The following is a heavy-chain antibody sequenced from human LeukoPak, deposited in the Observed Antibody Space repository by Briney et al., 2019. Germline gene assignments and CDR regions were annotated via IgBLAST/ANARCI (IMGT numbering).Heavy chain of an antibody. CDR3: ARDDSSGYSTLGY. J-gene: IGHJ4*02. Sequence: PSETLPLTCTVSGGSISSHYWSWIRQPPGKGLEWIGDIYYSGSTNYNPSLKSRVTISLDTSKNQFSLRLSSVTAADTAVYYCARDDSSGYSTLGYWGQGTLVTVSS. V-gene: IGHV4-59*11. CDR2: IYYSGST. D-gene: IGHD3-22*01. CDR1: GGSISSHY.